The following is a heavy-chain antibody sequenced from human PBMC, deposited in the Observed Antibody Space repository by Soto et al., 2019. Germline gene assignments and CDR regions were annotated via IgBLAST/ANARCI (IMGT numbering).Heavy chain of an antibody. CDR3: ARDYPAGAI. V-gene: IGHV3-48*02. Sequence: GGSLRLSCAVSGLTVSSNYMNWVRQAPGKGLEWVSYISLSSSTIYYSDSVKGRFTISRDNAKNSLYLQMNSLRDEDTAVYYCARDYPAGAIWGQGTMVTVSS. J-gene: IGHJ3*02. CDR2: ISLSSSTI. CDR1: GLTVSSNY.